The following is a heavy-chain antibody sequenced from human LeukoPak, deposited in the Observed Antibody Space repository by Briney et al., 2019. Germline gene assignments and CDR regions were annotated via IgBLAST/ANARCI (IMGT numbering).Heavy chain of an antibody. J-gene: IGHJ5*02. V-gene: IGHV4-34*01. D-gene: IGHD2-2*01. CDR3: ARKSNIVVVPAAGPPNWFDP. CDR1: GGSFSGYY. Sequence: SETLSLTXAVYGGSFSGYYWSWIRQPPGKGLEWIGEINHSGSTNYNPSLKSRVTISVDTSKNQFSLKLSSVTAADTAVYYCARKSNIVVVPAAGPPNWFDPWGQGTLVTVSS. CDR2: INHSGST.